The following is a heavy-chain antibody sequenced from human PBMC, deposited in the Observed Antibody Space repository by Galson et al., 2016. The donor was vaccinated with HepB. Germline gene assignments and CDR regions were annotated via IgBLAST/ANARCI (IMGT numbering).Heavy chain of an antibody. CDR1: GFTFADYA. D-gene: IGHD5-18*01. Sequence: SLRLSCATSGFTFADYAMTWFRQTPGKGLEWVGFIRSQTYGGTTDYAASVEGRFTISRADSKSIVYLQTNSLKTEDTALYYCTRLSGYTYGHDFDYWGQGTLVTVSS. V-gene: IGHV3-49*03. CDR2: IRSQTYGGTT. J-gene: IGHJ4*02. CDR3: TRLSGYTYGHDFDY.